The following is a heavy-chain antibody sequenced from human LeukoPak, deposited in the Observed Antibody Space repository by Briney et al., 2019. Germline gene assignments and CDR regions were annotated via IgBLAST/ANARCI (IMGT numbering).Heavy chain of an antibody. CDR3: ARTYSSGNTETDY. D-gene: IGHD6-19*01. CDR2: INHSGST. J-gene: IGHJ4*02. CDR1: GGSFSGYY. Sequence: PSETLSPTCAVYGGSFSGYYWSWIRQPPGKGLEWIGEINHSGSTNYNPSLKSRVTISVDTSKNQFSLKLSSVTAADTAAYYCARTYSSGNTETDYWGQGTLVTVSS. V-gene: IGHV4-34*01.